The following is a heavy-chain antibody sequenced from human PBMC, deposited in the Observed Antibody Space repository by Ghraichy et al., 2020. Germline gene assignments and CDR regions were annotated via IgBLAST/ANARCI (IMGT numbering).Heavy chain of an antibody. CDR3: VRDSHYYDWGFGVDI. Sequence: GGSLRLSCAASGFTVSNNYMGWVRQAPGKGLEWVSLIYVGSGTYYADSVKGRFTISRDNSKNTLCLQMNSLRVEDTAVYYCVRDSHYYDWGFGVDIWGQGTTVTVSS. J-gene: IGHJ6*02. D-gene: IGHD3-22*01. CDR2: IYVGSGT. CDR1: GFTVSNNY. V-gene: IGHV3-53*01.